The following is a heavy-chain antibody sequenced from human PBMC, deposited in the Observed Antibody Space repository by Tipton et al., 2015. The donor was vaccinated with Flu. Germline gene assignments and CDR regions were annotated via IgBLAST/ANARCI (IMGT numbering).Heavy chain of an antibody. CDR2: ISYDGSNK. Sequence: SLRLSCAASGFTFSSYGMHWVRQAPGKGLEWVAVISYDGSNKYYADSVKGRFTISRDNSKNTLYLQMNSLRAEDTAVYYCAKPYYYDSSGYYGPYYFVYWGQGTLVTVSS. CDR1: GFTFSSYG. V-gene: IGHV3-30*18. D-gene: IGHD3-22*01. CDR3: AKPYYYDSSGYYGPYYFVY. J-gene: IGHJ4*02.